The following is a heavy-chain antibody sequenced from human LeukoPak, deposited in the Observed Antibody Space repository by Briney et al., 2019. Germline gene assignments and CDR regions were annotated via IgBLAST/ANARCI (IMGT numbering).Heavy chain of an antibody. Sequence: GGSLRLSCAASGFTFTSYIMHWVRQAPGKGLEWVAVMSSDGTNKYFADSVKGRFTISRDNSKSTLYLQMNSLRAEDTAVYYCAKVFADTPMVQAYFDYWGQGTLVTVSS. D-gene: IGHD5-18*01. J-gene: IGHJ4*02. CDR3: AKVFADTPMVQAYFDY. CDR2: MSSDGTNK. V-gene: IGHV3-30-3*01. CDR1: GFTFTSYI.